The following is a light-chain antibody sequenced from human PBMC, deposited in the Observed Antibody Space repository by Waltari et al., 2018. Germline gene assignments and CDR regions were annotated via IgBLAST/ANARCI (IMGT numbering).Light chain of an antibody. CDR3: QQRSTWPSIT. J-gene: IGKJ5*01. V-gene: IGKV3-11*01. Sequence: ELVLTQSPATRSLSPGERGTLSCRASQSVNTNLAWYQQKPGQAPRLLIYDASNRATGIPARFSGSGSGTDFTLTISSLEREDFAVYYCQQRSTWPSITFGQGTRLEIK. CDR2: DAS. CDR1: QSVNTN.